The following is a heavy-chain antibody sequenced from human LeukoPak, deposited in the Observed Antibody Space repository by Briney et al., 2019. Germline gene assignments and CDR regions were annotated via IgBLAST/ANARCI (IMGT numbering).Heavy chain of an antibody. J-gene: IGHJ5*02. CDR1: GGSISSYY. CDR2: IYSTGST. CDR3: ARQLRNWFDP. V-gene: IGHV4-4*07. Sequence: PSETLSLTCTVSGGSISSYYWSWIRQPAGKGLEYIGRIYSTGSTNYNPSLKSRVTMSVDTSKNQFSLKLSSLTAADTAVYYCARQLRNWFDPWGQGTLVTVSS. D-gene: IGHD4-17*01.